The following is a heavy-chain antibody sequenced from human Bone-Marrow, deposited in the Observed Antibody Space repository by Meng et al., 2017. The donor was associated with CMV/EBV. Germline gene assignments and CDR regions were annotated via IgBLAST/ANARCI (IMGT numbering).Heavy chain of an antibody. Sequence: SVKVSCKASGGTFSSYAISWVRQAPGQGLEWMGWIIPILGIANYAQKFQGRVTITADKSTSTAYMELSSLRSEDTAVYYCASGYCSSTSCYFLTTKRPHYYYYGMDVWGQGTTVTVSS. D-gene: IGHD2-2*03. CDR1: GGTFSSYA. V-gene: IGHV1-69*10. CDR3: ASGYCSSTSCYFLTTKRPHYYYYGMDV. J-gene: IGHJ6*02. CDR2: IIPILGIA.